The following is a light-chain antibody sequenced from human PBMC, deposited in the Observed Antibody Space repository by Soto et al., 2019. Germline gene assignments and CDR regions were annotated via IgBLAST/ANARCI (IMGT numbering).Light chain of an antibody. J-gene: IGLJ1*01. Sequence: QSVLTQPPSASGTPGQRVTISCSGSSSNIGSNTVNWYQQLPGTAPRLLIYTNSQRPSGVPDRFSGSKSGTSASLAISGLQSEDEADYYCAAWDGSLNGYVFGTGTKLTVL. CDR1: SSNIGSNT. CDR3: AAWDGSLNGYV. CDR2: TNS. V-gene: IGLV1-44*01.